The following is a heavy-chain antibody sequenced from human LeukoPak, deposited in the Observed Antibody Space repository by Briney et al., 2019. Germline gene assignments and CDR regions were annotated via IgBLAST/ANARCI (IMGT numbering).Heavy chain of an antibody. D-gene: IGHD3-10*01. CDR2: ISYDGSNK. Sequence: GGSLRLSCAASGFTFSSYGMHWVRQAPGKGLEWVAVISYDGSNKYYADSVKGRFTISRDNSKNTLYLQMNSLRAEDTAVYYCAKVGLLWFGELSYWGQGTLVTVSS. V-gene: IGHV3-30*18. CDR1: GFTFSSYG. CDR3: AKVGLLWFGELSY. J-gene: IGHJ4*02.